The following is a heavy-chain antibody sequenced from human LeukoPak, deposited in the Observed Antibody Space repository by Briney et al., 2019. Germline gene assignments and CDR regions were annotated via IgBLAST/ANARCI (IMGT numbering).Heavy chain of an antibody. CDR3: ARSAGSGWYRAPYYYYGMDV. J-gene: IGHJ6*02. CDR2: ISSSSSYI. CDR1: GFTFSSYS. V-gene: IGHV3-21*01. Sequence: GGSLRLYCAASGFTFSSYSMKWVRQAPGKGLEWVSSISSSSSYIYYADSVKGRFTISRDNAKNSLYLQMNSLRAEDTAVYYCARSAGSGWYRAPYYYYGMDVWGQGTTVTVSS. D-gene: IGHD6-19*01.